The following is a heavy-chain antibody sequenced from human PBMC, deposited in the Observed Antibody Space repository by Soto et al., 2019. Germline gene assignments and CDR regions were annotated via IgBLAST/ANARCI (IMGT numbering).Heavy chain of an antibody. CDR2: ISGSGGST. Sequence: EVQLLESGGGLVQPGGSLRLSCAASGFTFSSYAMSWVRQAPGKGLEWVSAISGSGGSTYYADSVKGRFTISRDNSKNTLYLQMNRLGAEDTAVYYCASAAREYYYYGMDVWGQGTTVTVSS. J-gene: IGHJ6*02. V-gene: IGHV3-23*01. CDR3: ASAAREYYYYGMDV. CDR1: GFTFSSYA.